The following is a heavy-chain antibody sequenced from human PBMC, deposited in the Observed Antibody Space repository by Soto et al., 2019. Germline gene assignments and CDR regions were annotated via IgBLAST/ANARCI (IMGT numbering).Heavy chain of an antibody. CDR1: GFTVSSYA. CDR2: ISGSGGST. Sequence: GGSLRLSCAASGFTVSSYAMSWVRQAPGKGLEWVSAISGSGGSTYYADSVKGRFTISRDNSKNTLYLQMNSLRAEDTAVYSCAKWTRVIGFDYWGQGTLVTVSS. D-gene: IGHD4-4*01. V-gene: IGHV3-23*01. CDR3: AKWTRVIGFDY. J-gene: IGHJ4*02.